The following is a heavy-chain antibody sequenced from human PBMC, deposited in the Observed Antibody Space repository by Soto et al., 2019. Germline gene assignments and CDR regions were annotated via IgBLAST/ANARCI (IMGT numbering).Heavy chain of an antibody. D-gene: IGHD3-3*01. J-gene: IGHJ4*02. CDR3: ARDLSIQYDFWRGHISGDFDS. V-gene: IGHV1-18*01. CDR2: ISAYNGNT. Sequence: ASVKVSCKASGYTFTSYGISWVRQAPGQGLEWMGWISAYNGNTNYAQKLQGRVTMTTDTSTSTAYMELRSLRSDDTAVYYCARDLSIQYDFWRGHISGDFDSWGQGTPVTVSS. CDR1: GYTFTSYG.